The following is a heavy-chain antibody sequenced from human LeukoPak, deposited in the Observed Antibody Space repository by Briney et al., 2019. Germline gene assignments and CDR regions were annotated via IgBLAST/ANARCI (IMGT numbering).Heavy chain of an antibody. J-gene: IGHJ4*02. V-gene: IGHV4-59*12. Sequence: SETLSLTCTVSGGSISSYYWSWIRQPPGKGLEWIGYIYYSGSTNYNPSLKSRVTISVDKSKNQFSLKLSSVTAADTAVYYCSLLWFGEWDYWGQGTLVTVSS. CDR3: SLLWFGEWDY. CDR2: IYYSGST. D-gene: IGHD3-10*01. CDR1: GGSISSYY.